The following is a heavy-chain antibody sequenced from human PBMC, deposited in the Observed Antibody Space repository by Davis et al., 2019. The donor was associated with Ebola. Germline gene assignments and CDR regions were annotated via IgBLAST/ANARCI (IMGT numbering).Heavy chain of an antibody. CDR3: ARDLADYDLQD. V-gene: IGHV4-34*01. CDR1: GGSFSGYY. J-gene: IGHJ1*01. CDR2: INHSGST. Sequence: PSETLSLTCAVYGGSFSGYYWSWIRQPPGKGLEWIGEINHSGSTNYNPSLKSRVTISVDTSKNQFSLKLSSVTAADTAVYYCARDLADYDLQDWGQGTLVTVSS. D-gene: IGHD4-17*01.